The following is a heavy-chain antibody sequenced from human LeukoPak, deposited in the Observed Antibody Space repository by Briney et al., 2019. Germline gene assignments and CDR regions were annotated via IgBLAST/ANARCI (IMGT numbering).Heavy chain of an antibody. CDR3: AKDPARGSGSYLDY. CDR1: GFTFSSYG. J-gene: IGHJ4*02. D-gene: IGHD1-26*01. Sequence: PGGSLRLSCAASGFTFSSYGMHWVRQAPGKGLEWVAVIWYDGSNKYYADSVKGRFTISRDNSKNTLYLQMNSLRAEDTAVYYCAKDPARGSGSYLDYWGQGTLVTVSS. V-gene: IGHV3-33*06. CDR2: IWYDGSNK.